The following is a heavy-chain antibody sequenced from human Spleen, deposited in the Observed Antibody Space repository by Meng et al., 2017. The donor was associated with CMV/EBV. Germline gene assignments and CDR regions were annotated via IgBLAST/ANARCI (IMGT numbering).Heavy chain of an antibody. CDR1: GYTFTGYY. CDR2: INPNSGGT. CDR3: ARTSKAGLYCSSTSCYTSGFDY. D-gene: IGHD2-2*02. Sequence: ASVKVSCKASGYTFTGYYMHWVRQAPGQGLEWMRWINPNSGGTNYAQKFQGRVTMTRDTSISTAYMELSRLRSDDTAVYYCARTSKAGLYCSSTSCYTSGFDYWGQGTLVTVSS. V-gene: IGHV1-2*02. J-gene: IGHJ4*02.